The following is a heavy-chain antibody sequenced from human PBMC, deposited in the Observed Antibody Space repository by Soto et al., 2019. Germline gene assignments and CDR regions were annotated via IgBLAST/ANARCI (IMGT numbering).Heavy chain of an antibody. Sequence: SVKVSCKASGGAFSSYAISWVRQAPGQGLEWMGGIIPIFGTANYAQKFQGRVTITADESTSTAYMELSSLRSEDTAVYYCGRAPGPRSASAGAFDIWGQGTMVTVSS. V-gene: IGHV1-69*13. CDR2: IIPIFGTA. J-gene: IGHJ3*02. CDR1: GGAFSSYA. CDR3: GRAPGPRSASAGAFDI. D-gene: IGHD2-15*01.